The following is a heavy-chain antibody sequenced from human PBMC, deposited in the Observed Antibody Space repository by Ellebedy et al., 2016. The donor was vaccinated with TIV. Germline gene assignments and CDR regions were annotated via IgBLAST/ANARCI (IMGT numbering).Heavy chain of an antibody. CDR1: GFTFSYYY. CDR2: IKQDGSEK. D-gene: IGHD4-17*01. V-gene: IGHV3-7*01. CDR3: ARHTDYALDY. J-gene: IGHJ4*02. Sequence: GESLKISCAASGFTFSYYYMSWVRQAPGKGLECVANIKQDGSEKSYVDSVKGRFTISRDNAKNSLHLQMNGLRAEDTAVYYCARHTDYALDYWGQGALVTVSS.